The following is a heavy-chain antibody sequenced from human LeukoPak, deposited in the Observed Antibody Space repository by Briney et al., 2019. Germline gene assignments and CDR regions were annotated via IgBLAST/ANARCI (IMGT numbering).Heavy chain of an antibody. CDR2: IYYSGST. Sequence: SETLSLTCAVYGGSFSGYYWSWIRQPPGKGLEWIGYIYYSGSTNYNPSLKSRVTISVDTSKNQFSLKLSSVTAADTAVYYCARNNYYGSGSYYNYYYYGMDVWGQGTTVTVSS. D-gene: IGHD3-10*01. CDR1: GGSFSGYY. J-gene: IGHJ6*02. V-gene: IGHV4-59*01. CDR3: ARNNYYGSGSYYNYYYYGMDV.